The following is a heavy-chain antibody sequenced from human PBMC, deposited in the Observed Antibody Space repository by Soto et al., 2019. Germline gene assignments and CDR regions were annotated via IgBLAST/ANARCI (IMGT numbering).Heavy chain of an antibody. Sequence: PGGSLRLSCAASGFTFSSYIMNWVRQSPGQGLEWVSYISSSSSTIYYADSVKGRFTISRDNAKNSLYLQMNSLRDEDTAVYYCARGYTIIGHNNWFDPWGQGTLVTVSS. V-gene: IGHV3-48*02. CDR1: GFTFSSYI. D-gene: IGHD3-3*01. CDR3: ARGYTIIGHNNWFDP. J-gene: IGHJ5*02. CDR2: ISSSSSTI.